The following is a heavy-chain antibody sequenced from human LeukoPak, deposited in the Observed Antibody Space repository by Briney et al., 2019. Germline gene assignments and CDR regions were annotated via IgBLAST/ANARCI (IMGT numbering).Heavy chain of an antibody. J-gene: IGHJ4*02. CDR3: ARHARRQQPRGGEIDY. CDR1: GGSISSYY. D-gene: IGHD6-13*01. Sequence: SETLSLTCTVSGGSISSYYWSWIRQPAGKGLEWIGRIYTSGSTNYNPSLKSRVTMSVDTSKNQFSLKLSSVTAADTAVYYCARHARRQQPRGGEIDYWGQGTLVTVSS. V-gene: IGHV4-4*07. CDR2: IYTSGST.